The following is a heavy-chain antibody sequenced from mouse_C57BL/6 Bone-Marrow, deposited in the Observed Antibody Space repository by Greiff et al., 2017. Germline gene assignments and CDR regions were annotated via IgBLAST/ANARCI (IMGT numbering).Heavy chain of an antibody. CDR3: APDGYYGGDY. J-gene: IGHJ4*01. CDR2: IHPNSGST. Sequence: QVQLKQPGAELVKPGASVKLSCKASGYTFTSYWMHWVKQRPGQGLEWIGMIHPNSGSTNYNEKFKSKATLTVDKSSSTAYMQLSSLTSEDSAVYYCAPDGYYGGDYWGQGTSVTVSS. D-gene: IGHD2-3*01. V-gene: IGHV1-64*01. CDR1: GYTFTSYW.